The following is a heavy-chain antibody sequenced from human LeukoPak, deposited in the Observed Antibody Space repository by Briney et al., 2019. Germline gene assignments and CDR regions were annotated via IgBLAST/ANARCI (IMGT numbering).Heavy chain of an antibody. V-gene: IGHV3-11*03. CDR2: ISSSSSYT. CDR3: ARLHWYFDL. CDR1: GFIVTTNY. Sequence: GGSLRLSCAASGFIVTTNYMSWIRQAPGKGLEWVSYISSSSSYTNYADSVKGRFTISRDNAKNSLYLQMNSLRAEDTAAYYCARLHWYFDLWGRDTLVTVSS. J-gene: IGHJ2*01.